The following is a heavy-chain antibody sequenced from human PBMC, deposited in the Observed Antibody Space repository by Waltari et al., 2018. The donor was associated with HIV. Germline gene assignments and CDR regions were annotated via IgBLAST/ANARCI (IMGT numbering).Heavy chain of an antibody. J-gene: IGHJ5*02. Sequence: EVQVVTTGGRLVLPGGSLRLSCTASNFRVVDNYITWVRQTPGTGLGWVSVLYVDGTSHYSDSVRGRFIVSRDKSKNTVFLQMNYLIVEDTALYFCTKGVKFYGPWGQGTQVTVSP. CDR3: TKGVKFYGP. D-gene: IGHD2-21*01. CDR2: LYVDGTS. CDR1: NFRVVDNY. V-gene: IGHV3-53*05.